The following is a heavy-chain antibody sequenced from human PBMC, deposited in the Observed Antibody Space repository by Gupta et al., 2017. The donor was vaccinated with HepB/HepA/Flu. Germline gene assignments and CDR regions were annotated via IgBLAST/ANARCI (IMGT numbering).Heavy chain of an antibody. J-gene: IGHJ3*02. CDR3: VKDIGTAPLLGALDM. V-gene: IGHV3-30*18. D-gene: IGHD2-21*02. Sequence: QVQLVESGGGVVQPGRSLRLSCEASGLTIYSSAMHWVRQAPGNGLEWVAVISHDANNEYYVDSVKGRFTMSRDDSKNTLYLQMNSLRIEDTALYYCVKDIGTAPLLGALDMWGQGTMVTVSS. CDR2: ISHDANNE. CDR1: GLTIYSSA.